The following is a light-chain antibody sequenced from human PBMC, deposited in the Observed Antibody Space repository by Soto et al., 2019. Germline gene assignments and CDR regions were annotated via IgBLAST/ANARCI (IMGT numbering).Light chain of an antibody. CDR2: DAS. CDR3: QQYGTSPT. V-gene: IGKV3D-20*01. CDR1: QSVDSRY. J-gene: IGKJ5*01. Sequence: EIVLTQSPATLSLSPGGRATLSCGASQSVDSRYLAWYQQKPGLAPRLLIYDASRRATGIPDRFSGSGSGTDFTLTISRLEPEDFGVYYCQQYGTSPTFGQGTRLEIK.